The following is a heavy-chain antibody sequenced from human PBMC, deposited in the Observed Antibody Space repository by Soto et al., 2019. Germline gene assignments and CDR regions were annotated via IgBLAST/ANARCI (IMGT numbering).Heavy chain of an antibody. CDR1: VFTFSDHG. CDR2: ISGSGGST. J-gene: IGHJ4*02. CDR3: AKLYAPGLLAAFFDY. D-gene: IGHD2-21*01. V-gene: IGHV3-23*01. Sequence: GGSLRLSCAASVFTFSDHGMTWVRQAPGKGLEWVSAISGSGGSTYYADSVKGRFTISRDNSKNTLYLQMNSLRAEDTAVYNCAKLYAPGLLAAFFDYWGQGNLLSASS.